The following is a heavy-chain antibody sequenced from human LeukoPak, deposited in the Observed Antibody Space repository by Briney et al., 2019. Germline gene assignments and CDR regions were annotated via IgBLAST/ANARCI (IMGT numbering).Heavy chain of an antibody. CDR2: ISAYNGNT. J-gene: IGHJ4*02. D-gene: IGHD1-26*01. Sequence: GASVKVSCKASGYTFTSYGISWVRQAPGQGLEWMGWISAYNGNTNYAQKLQGRVTMTTDTSTSTAYMELRSLRSDDTAVYYCARDNIFVGATLNTTVGFDYWGQGTLVTVSS. CDR3: ARDNIFVGATLNTTVGFDY. CDR1: GYTFTSYG. V-gene: IGHV1-18*01.